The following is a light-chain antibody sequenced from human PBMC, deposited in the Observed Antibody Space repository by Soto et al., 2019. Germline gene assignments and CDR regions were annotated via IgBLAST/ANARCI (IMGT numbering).Light chain of an antibody. Sequence: EIVLTQSPGTLSLSPGERATLSCRASQSVSSSYLGWYQQKPGQAPRLLIYGASRRATGIPARFSGSGSGTEFTLTISSLQSEDFAVYYCQQYDYWPRTFGQGTKVDIK. V-gene: IGKV3-20*01. CDR2: GAS. CDR3: QQYDYWPRT. CDR1: QSVSSSY. J-gene: IGKJ1*01.